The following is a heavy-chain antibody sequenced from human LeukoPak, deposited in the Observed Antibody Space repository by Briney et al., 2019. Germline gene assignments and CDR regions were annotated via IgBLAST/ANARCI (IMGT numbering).Heavy chain of an antibody. CDR2: ISWNSGSI. J-gene: IGHJ6*02. CDR3: AKDISQVDYYYYYGMDV. Sequence: GGSPRLSCAASGFTFDDYAMHWVRQAPGKGLEWVSGISWNSGSIGYADSVKGRFTISRDNAKNSLYLQMNSLRAEDTALYYCAKDISQVDYYYYYGMDVWGQGTTVTVSS. CDR1: GFTFDDYA. V-gene: IGHV3-9*01.